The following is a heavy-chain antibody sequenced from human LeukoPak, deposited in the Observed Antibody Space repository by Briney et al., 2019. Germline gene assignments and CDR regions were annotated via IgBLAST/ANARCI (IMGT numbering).Heavy chain of an antibody. CDR1: GGSISSYY. D-gene: IGHD7-27*01. CDR2: IYYSGST. J-gene: IGHJ4*02. CDR3: ARALGIRFDY. Sequence: PSETLSLTCTVSGGSISSYYWSWIRQPPGKGLEWIGYIYYSGSTNYNPSLKSRVTISVDTSKNQFSLKLSSVTAADTAVYYCARALGIRFDYWGQGTLVTVSS. V-gene: IGHV4-59*01.